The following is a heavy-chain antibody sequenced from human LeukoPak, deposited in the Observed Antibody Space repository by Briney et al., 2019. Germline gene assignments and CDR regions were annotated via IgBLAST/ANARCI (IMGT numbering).Heavy chain of an antibody. Sequence: SQTLSLTCAVSGGSISSGGYSWSWIRQPPGKGLEWIGYIYHSGSTYYNPSLKSRVTISVDTSKNQFSLKLSSVTAADTAVYYCATTQGSWYGDAFDIWGQGTMVTVSS. CDR2: IYHSGST. D-gene: IGHD6-13*01. V-gene: IGHV4-30-2*01. CDR3: ATTQGSWYGDAFDI. J-gene: IGHJ3*02. CDR1: GGSISSGGYS.